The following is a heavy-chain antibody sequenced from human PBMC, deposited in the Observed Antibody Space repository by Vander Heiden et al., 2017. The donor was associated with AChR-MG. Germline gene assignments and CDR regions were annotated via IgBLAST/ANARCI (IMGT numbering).Heavy chain of an antibody. Sequence: QVQLQQWGAGLLKPSETLSLTCAVYGGSFSGYYWSWIRQPPGKGLEWIGEINHSGSTNYNPALKSRVTISVDTSKNQFSLKLRSVTAADTAVYYYAAKEEAVAGHFDYWGQGTLVTVSS. CDR1: GGSFSGYY. V-gene: IGHV4-34*01. CDR2: INHSGST. D-gene: IGHD6-19*01. CDR3: AAKEEAVAGHFDY. J-gene: IGHJ4*02.